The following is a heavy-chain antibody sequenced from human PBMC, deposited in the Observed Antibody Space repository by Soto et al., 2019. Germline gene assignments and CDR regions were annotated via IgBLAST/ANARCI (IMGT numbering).Heavy chain of an antibody. D-gene: IGHD1-26*01. CDR1: GFTFDDYG. CDR3: ARREIQGPIDY. V-gene: IGHV3-20*04. J-gene: IGHJ4*02. CDR2: INWNGGST. Sequence: GESLKISCAASGFTFDDYGMSWVRQAPGKGLEWVSGINWNGGSTGYADSVKGRFTISRDNAKNSLYLQMNSLRAEDTALYYCARREIQGPIDYWGQGTLVTVS.